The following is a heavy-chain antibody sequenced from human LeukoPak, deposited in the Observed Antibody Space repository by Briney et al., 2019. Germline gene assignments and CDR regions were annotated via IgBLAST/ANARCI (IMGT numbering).Heavy chain of an antibody. CDR3: AKVVAAWSYSIVHPQTY. V-gene: IGHV3-23*01. D-gene: IGHD1-26*01. CDR2: ISGSGGST. J-gene: IGHJ4*02. CDR1: GFTFSSYA. Sequence: PGGSLRLSCAASGFTFSSYAMSWVRQAPGKGLEWVSAISGSGGSTYYADSVKGRFTISRDNSKNTLYLQMNSLRAEDTAVYYCAKVVAAWSYSIVHPQTYWGQGTLVTVSS.